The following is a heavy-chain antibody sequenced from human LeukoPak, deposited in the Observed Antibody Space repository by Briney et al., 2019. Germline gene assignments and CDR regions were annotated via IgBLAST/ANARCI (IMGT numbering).Heavy chain of an antibody. J-gene: IGHJ4*02. CDR3: ARHLAIAAAGLDY. CDR2: IYYSGNT. CDR1: GGSISRSPFY. D-gene: IGHD6-13*01. V-gene: IGHV4-39*01. Sequence: SETLSLTCTVSGGSISRSPFYWGWTRQPPGKGLEWIASIYYSGNTYFNPSLKSRVTISVDTSRYQFSLQLSSVTAADTAVYYCARHLAIAAAGLDYWGQGTLVTVSS.